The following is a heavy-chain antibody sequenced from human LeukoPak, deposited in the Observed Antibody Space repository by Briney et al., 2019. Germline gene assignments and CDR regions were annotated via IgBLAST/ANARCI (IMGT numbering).Heavy chain of an antibody. Sequence: SETLSLTCAVYGGSFSGYYWSWIRQPPGKGLEWIGEINQSGSTNDNPSLKSRVTISVDTSKNQFSLKLTSVTAADTAVYYCARVPDSMSPLSGDVWGQGTAVTVSS. V-gene: IGHV4-34*01. CDR1: GGSFSGYY. CDR3: ARVPDSMSPLSGDV. CDR2: INQSGST. J-gene: IGHJ6*02. D-gene: IGHD4-11*01.